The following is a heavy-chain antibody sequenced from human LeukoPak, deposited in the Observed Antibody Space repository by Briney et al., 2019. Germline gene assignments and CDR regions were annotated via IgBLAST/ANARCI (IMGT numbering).Heavy chain of an antibody. Sequence: ASVKVSCKASGGTFSSYAISWVRQAPGQGLEWMGRIIPILGIANYAQKFQGRVTITADKSTSTAYMELRSLRSDDTAVYYCARVPPRTFYSGSYLGYFQHWGQGTLVTVSS. V-gene: IGHV1-69*04. CDR1: GGTFSSYA. CDR3: ARVPPRTFYSGSYLGYFQH. D-gene: IGHD1-26*01. CDR2: IIPILGIA. J-gene: IGHJ1*01.